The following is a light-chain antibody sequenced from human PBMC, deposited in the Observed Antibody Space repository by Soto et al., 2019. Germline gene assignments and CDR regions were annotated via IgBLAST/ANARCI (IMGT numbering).Light chain of an antibody. CDR1: QTISRY. CDR3: QQSYSTTWT. J-gene: IGKJ1*01. CDR2: AAS. Sequence: DIQLTQSPSSLSASVGDRVAITCRASQTISRYLSWYQQKPGKAPKALIYAASNLQSGVPSRFSGSGSETDFTLTISSLQPEDFATYSCQQSYSTTWTFGQGTKVDIK. V-gene: IGKV1-39*01.